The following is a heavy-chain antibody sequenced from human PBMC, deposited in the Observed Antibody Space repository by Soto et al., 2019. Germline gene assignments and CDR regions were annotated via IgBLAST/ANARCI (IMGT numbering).Heavy chain of an antibody. CDR2: ISYDGSNK. D-gene: IGHD3-10*01. CDR3: AKDINADYYGSGSYSSPFFDY. V-gene: IGHV3-30*18. Sequence: GGSLRLSCAASGFTFSSYGMHWVRQAPGKGLEWVAVISYDGSNKYYADSVKGRFTISRDNSKNTLYLQMNSLRAEDTAVYYCAKDINADYYGSGSYSSPFFDYWGQGTLVTVSS. J-gene: IGHJ4*02. CDR1: GFTFSSYG.